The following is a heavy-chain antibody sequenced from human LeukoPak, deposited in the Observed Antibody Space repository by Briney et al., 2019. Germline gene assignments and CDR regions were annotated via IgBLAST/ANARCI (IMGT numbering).Heavy chain of an antibody. J-gene: IGHJ4*02. V-gene: IGHV3-48*01. CDR1: GFTFSSYD. D-gene: IGHD1-26*01. CDR3: ARDPGATRLRNIFDY. Sequence: PGGSLRLSCAASGFTFSSYDMSWVRQAPGKGLEWVSYISTSSSTIYYADSVKGRVTISRDNAKNSLYLQMNSLRAEDTAVYYCARDPGATRLRNIFDYWGQGTLVTVSS. CDR2: ISTSSSTI.